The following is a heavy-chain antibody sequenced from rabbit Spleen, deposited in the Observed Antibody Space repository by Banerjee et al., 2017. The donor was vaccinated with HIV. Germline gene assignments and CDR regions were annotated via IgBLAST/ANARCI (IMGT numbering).Heavy chain of an antibody. V-gene: IGHV1S43*01. CDR3: LREDSGSSKNFNL. D-gene: IGHD8-1*01. CDR2: IGINSGII. CDR1: GFDFSSDDY. J-gene: IGHJ4*01. Sequence: QSLEESGGGLVKPGGTLTLTCKASGFDFSSDDYMCWVHPAPGKVLEWSAGIGINSGIIWYASCLGSRRTTTRSNSLNTVVLQMTSMPAADTATYYCLREDSGSSKNFNLWGQGTLVTVS.